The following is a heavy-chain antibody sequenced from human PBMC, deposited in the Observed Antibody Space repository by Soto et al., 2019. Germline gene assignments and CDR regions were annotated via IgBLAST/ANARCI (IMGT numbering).Heavy chain of an antibody. CDR2: ISYDGSNK. CDR3: ARDGGYCSGGSCPHFDY. Sequence: LRLSCAASGFTFSSYAMHWVRQAPGKGLEWVAVISYDGSNKYYADSVKGRFTISRDNSKNTLYLQMNSLRAEDTAIYYCARDGGYCSGGSCPHFDYWGQGTLVTVSS. CDR1: GFTFSSYA. D-gene: IGHD2-15*01. J-gene: IGHJ4*02. V-gene: IGHV3-30-3*01.